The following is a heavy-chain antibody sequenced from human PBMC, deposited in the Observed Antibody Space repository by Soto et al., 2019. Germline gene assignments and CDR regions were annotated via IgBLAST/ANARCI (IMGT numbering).Heavy chain of an antibody. CDR1: GFTFSNFA. CDR2: ISHDGINS. Sequence: GGSLRLSCAASGFTFSNFAMHWVRQTPGKGLEWVALISHDGINSFYADSVKGRFTISRDDSKNTVSLHMSSLRAEDTAVYYCAKYLHPWGGLVVTATYDFWGQRTLVTVSS. CDR3: AKYLHPWGGLVVTATYDF. D-gene: IGHD2-2*01. V-gene: IGHV3-30*18. J-gene: IGHJ4*02.